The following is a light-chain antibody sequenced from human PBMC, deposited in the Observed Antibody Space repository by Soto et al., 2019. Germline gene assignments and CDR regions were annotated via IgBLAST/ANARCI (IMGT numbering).Light chain of an antibody. CDR1: SSNIGSNS. Sequence: QSVLTQPPSASGTPGQRVTISCSGSSSNIGSNSVSWYHHLPGTAPKLLIYTNDQRPSGVPDRFSGSKSGTSASLAISGLQSQDEADYYCAVWDDSLNGFFVFGTGTKVTV. J-gene: IGLJ1*01. V-gene: IGLV1-44*01. CDR2: TND. CDR3: AVWDDSLNGFFV.